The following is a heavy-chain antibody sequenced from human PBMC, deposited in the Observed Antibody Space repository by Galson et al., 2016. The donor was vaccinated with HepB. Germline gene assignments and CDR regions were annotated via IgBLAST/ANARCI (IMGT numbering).Heavy chain of an antibody. V-gene: IGHV4-4*02. Sequence: SETLSLTCAVSGGSVSSSTYWTWVRQAPGKGLKWIGQIYHDGGTNYNPSLKTRVTISVDKSRNQFSLKLNSVTAADTAVYYCARELSPNYYYGLDVWGQGTKVAVSS. CDR3: ARELSPNYYYGLDV. CDR1: GGSVSSSTY. CDR2: IYHDGGT. J-gene: IGHJ6*02.